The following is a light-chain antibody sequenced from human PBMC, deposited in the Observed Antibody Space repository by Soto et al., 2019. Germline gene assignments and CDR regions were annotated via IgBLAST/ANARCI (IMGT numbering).Light chain of an antibody. CDR1: QPIFTS. V-gene: IGKV1-5*01. Sequence: DIQMAQSPSALFASIGDRVSVTCRASQPIFTSLAWYQQKPGKAPKLLIYDASVLQTGVPSRFSGFSSATDFTLTISGLQPDDFATYFCQQYKSYSAHGLTFGGGTKVGIK. J-gene: IGKJ4*01. CDR3: QQYKSYSAHGLT. CDR2: DAS.